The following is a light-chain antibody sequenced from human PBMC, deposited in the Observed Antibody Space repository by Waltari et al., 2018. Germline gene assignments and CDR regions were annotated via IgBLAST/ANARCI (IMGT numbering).Light chain of an antibody. Sequence: SVLSSGRNGKYLAWYQQKAGQPPKLLIYWASTRESRVPDRFSGSGSGTDFTLTISSLQAEDVAVYYCQQYSSSPFTFGPGTRVDIK. CDR3: QQYSSSPFT. CDR2: WAS. CDR1: SVLSSGRNGKY. J-gene: IGKJ3*01. V-gene: IGKV4-1*01.